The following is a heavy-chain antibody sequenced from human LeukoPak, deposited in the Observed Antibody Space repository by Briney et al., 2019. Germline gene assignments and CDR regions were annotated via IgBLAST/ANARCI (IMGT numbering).Heavy chain of an antibody. D-gene: IGHD2-2*03. J-gene: IGHJ5*02. V-gene: IGHV4-39*02. CDR2: IFYSGKT. CDR3: ARLWIVATWFDA. Sequence: PSETLSLTCTVSNGSMTSDSYYWAWVRQPPAKGPEWIGTIFYSGKTYYSASLKSRVTVSLDTSKKNFSLRLSSGTAADTAVYYCARLWIVATWFDAWGQGALVTVSS. CDR1: NGSMTSDSYY.